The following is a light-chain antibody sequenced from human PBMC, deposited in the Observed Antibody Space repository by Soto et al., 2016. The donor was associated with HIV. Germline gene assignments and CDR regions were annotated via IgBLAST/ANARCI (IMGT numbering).Light chain of an antibody. CDR3: QQYDTDWWS. J-gene: IGKJ1*01. CDR1: QSISDW. V-gene: IGKV1-5*03. Sequence: DIQMTQFPSTLSASIGDRVTITCRASQSISDWLAWYQHKPGRAPKVLIYKASTLQSGVPSRFSGRGSGTEFTLTISSLQPDDIATYYCQQYDTDWWSFGQGTKVELK. CDR2: KAS.